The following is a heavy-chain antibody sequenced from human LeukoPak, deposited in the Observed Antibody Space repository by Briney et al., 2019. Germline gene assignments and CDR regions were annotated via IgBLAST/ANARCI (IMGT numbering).Heavy chain of an antibody. CDR2: FDPEDGET. V-gene: IGHV1-24*01. CDR1: GYTLTELF. CDR3: ATFVADRGAFDI. J-gene: IGHJ3*02. D-gene: IGHD6-19*01. Sequence: RASVKVSCKVSGYTLTELFMHWVRQAPGKGLEWMGGFDPEDGETIYAQKFQGRVTMTEDTSTDTAYMELSSLRSEDTAVYYCATFVADRGAFDIWGQGTMVTVSS.